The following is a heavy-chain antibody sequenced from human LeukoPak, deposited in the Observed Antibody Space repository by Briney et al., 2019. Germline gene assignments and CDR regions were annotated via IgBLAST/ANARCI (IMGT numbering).Heavy chain of an antibody. CDR2: IYYSGST. J-gene: IGHJ4*01. Sequence: SETLSLTCAVSGGSISSGGYYWSWIRQHPGKGLEWIGYIYYSGSTYYNPSLKSRVTISVDTSKNQFSLKLSSVTAADTAVYYCARASDDMLTGGSDYWGHGTLVTVSS. V-gene: IGHV4-31*11. CDR1: GGSISSGGYY. CDR3: ARASDDMLTGGSDY. D-gene: IGHD3-9*01.